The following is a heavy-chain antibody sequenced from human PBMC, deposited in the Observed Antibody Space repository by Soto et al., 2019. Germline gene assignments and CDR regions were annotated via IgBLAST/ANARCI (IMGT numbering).Heavy chain of an antibody. CDR3: ACAYYGSGLNWFDS. CDR2: INPNSGGT. Sequence: ASVKVSCKAYGYTFTDYYMHWVRQAPGQGLEWMGWINPNSGGTNYAQKFQGWVTMTRDTSISTAYMELSRLRSDDTAVYYCACAYYGSGLNWFDSWGQGTLVPVSS. D-gene: IGHD3-10*01. CDR1: GYTFTDYY. J-gene: IGHJ5*01. V-gene: IGHV1-2*04.